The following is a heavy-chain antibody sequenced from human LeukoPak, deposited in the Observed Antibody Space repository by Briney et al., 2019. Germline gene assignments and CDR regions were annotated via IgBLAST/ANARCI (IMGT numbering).Heavy chain of an antibody. J-gene: IGHJ4*02. CDR2: ISSSSSTI. V-gene: IGHV3-48*02. Sequence: GGSLRLSCAASGFTFSSYSMNWVRQAPGKGPEWVSYISSSSSTIYYADSVKGRFTISRDNAKNSLYLQMNSLRDEDTAVYYCAREIRDMVVTPSDCWGQGTLVTVSS. CDR3: AREIRDMVVTPSDC. D-gene: IGHD5-12*01. CDR1: GFTFSSYS.